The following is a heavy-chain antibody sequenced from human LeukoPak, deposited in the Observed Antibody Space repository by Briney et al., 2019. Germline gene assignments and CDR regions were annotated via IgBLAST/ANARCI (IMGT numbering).Heavy chain of an antibody. CDR2: IYYSGTT. D-gene: IGHD5-18*01. J-gene: IGHJ6*03. CDR3: ARVGYTYGDPGYYYYYMDV. CDR1: GGSISTYY. Sequence: SETLSLTCTASGGSISTYYWSWLRQPPGKGMEWIGFIYYSGTTNYSPSLTSRVTISVDTSKNQFSLKLSSVTAADTAVYYCARVGYTYGDPGYYYYYMDVWGKGTTVTISS. V-gene: IGHV4-59*01.